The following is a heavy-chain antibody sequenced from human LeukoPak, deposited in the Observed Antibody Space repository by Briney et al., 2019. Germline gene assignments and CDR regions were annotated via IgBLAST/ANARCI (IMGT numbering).Heavy chain of an antibody. Sequence: SETLSLTCTVSGGSISNYYWSWIRQPPGKGLEWIGYIYHSGSVNYNPSLKSRVTISVDTTNNQFSLKLNSVTAADTAVYYCARGGGFGSPPAYWGQGTLVTVSS. V-gene: IGHV4-59*01. J-gene: IGHJ4*02. CDR2: IYHSGSV. D-gene: IGHD3-10*01. CDR3: ARGGGFGSPPAY. CDR1: GGSISNYY.